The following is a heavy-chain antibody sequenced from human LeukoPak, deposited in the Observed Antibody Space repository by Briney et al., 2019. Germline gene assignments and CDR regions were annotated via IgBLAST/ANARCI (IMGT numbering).Heavy chain of an antibody. V-gene: IGHV3-7*01. J-gene: IGHJ6*03. Sequence: SGGSLRLSCAASGFTFSSYWMSWVRQAPGKGLEWVANIKQDGSEKYYVDSVKGRFTISRDNSKNTLYLQMNSLRAEDTAVYYCAKPSGYSSVDYYMDVWGKGTTVTISS. D-gene: IGHD6-25*01. CDR1: GFTFSSYW. CDR2: IKQDGSEK. CDR3: AKPSGYSSVDYYMDV.